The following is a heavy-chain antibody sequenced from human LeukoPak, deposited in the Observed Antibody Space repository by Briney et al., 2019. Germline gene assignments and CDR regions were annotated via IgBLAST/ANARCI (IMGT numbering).Heavy chain of an antibody. V-gene: IGHV3-9*01. J-gene: IGHJ4*02. CDR1: GFIFDDHA. Sequence: ALRLSCAASGFIFDDHAMHWVRQGPGKGLEWVSGISWNSGTIYYADSVKGRFTISRDNAKNSLYLQMNSLRAEDTAVYYCVRSPRGYSFYFDYWGQGTLVTVSS. CDR2: ISWNSGTI. D-gene: IGHD3-22*01. CDR3: VRSPRGYSFYFDY.